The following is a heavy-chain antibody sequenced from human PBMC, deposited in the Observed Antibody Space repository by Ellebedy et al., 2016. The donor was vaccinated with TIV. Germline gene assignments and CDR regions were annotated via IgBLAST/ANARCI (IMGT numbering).Heavy chain of an antibody. CDR3: AKDHLQYSSSSDFDY. CDR1: GFTFSSYA. Sequence: PGGSLRLSCAASGFTFSSYAMSWVRQAPGKGLEWVSTISGSGGSTYYADSVKGRFTISRDNSKNTLYLKMNSLRAEDTAVYYCAKDHLQYSSSSDFDYWGQGTLVTVSS. J-gene: IGHJ4*02. D-gene: IGHD6-6*01. V-gene: IGHV3-23*01. CDR2: ISGSGGST.